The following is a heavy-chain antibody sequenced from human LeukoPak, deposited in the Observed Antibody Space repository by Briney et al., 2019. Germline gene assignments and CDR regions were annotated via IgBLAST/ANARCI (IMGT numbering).Heavy chain of an antibody. CDR1: GFTFSSYG. CDR2: IRYDGSNK. J-gene: IGHJ4*02. V-gene: IGHV3-30*02. D-gene: IGHD2-2*01. Sequence: GGSLRLSCAASGFTFSSYGMHWVRQAAGKGLEWVAFIRYDGSNKYYADSVKGRFTISRDNSKNTLYLQMNSLRVEDTAVYCCAKDVFGYCSSTSCSPKFDYWGRGTLVTVSS. CDR3: AKDVFGYCSSTSCSPKFDY.